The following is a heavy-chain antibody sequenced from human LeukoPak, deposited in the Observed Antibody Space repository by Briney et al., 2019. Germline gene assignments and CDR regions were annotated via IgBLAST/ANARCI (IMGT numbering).Heavy chain of an antibody. V-gene: IGHV3-23*01. CDR3: ARDCDASALYWYFDL. D-gene: IGHD2-8*01. CDR1: GLTVSSYG. J-gene: IGHJ2*01. CDR2: IIGSAVNT. Sequence: PGESLRLSCGASGLTVSSYGMSWVRQAPGKGLEWVSTIIGSAVNTYYADSVRGRFTISRDTSKNTLYLQMNSLRAEDTAVYFCARDCDASALYWYFDLWGRGTLVTVSS.